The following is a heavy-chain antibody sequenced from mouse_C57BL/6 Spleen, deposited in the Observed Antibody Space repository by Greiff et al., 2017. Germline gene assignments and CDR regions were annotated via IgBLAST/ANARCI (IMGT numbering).Heavy chain of an antibody. CDR3: ARRDDYDWFAY. D-gene: IGHD2-4*01. Sequence: EVKLVESGGGLVKPGGSLKLSCAASGFTFSDYGMHWVRQAPEKGLEWVAYISSGSSTIYYADTVKGRFTIARDNAKTTLFLQMTSLRSEDTAMYYCARRDDYDWFAYWGQGTLVTVSA. V-gene: IGHV5-17*01. CDR1: GFTFSDYG. CDR2: ISSGSSTI. J-gene: IGHJ3*01.